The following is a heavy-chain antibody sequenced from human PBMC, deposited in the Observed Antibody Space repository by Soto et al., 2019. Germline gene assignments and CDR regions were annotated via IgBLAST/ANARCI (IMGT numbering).Heavy chain of an antibody. Sequence: QVQLVESGGGVVQPGRSLRLSCAASGFTFSSYGMHWVRQAPGEGLEWAAVISYDGSNKYYADSVKGRFTISRDNSKNTLYLQMISLRAEETAAYYCSKDFPTAGVAGKGYYYYGMDVWGQGTTVTVSS. D-gene: IGHD6-19*01. CDR3: SKDFPTAGVAGKGYYYYGMDV. CDR2: ISYDGSNK. V-gene: IGHV3-30*18. J-gene: IGHJ6*02. CDR1: GFTFSSYG.